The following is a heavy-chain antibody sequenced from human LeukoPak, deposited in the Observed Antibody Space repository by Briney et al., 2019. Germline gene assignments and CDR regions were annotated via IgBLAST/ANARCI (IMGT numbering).Heavy chain of an antibody. V-gene: IGHV5-51*01. Sequence: GESLKISCKGSGYIFTSYWIGWVRQMPGKSLEQVGIIYPGDSDTRYIPSFQGQVTISADKSISTAYLQWSSLKASDSAMYYCARLRVAAAGDVMFDYWGQGTLVTVSS. CDR3: ARLRVAAAGDVMFDY. CDR1: GYIFTSYW. D-gene: IGHD6-13*01. CDR2: IYPGDSDT. J-gene: IGHJ4*02.